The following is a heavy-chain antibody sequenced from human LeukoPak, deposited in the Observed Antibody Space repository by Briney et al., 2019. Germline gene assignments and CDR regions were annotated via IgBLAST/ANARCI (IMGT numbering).Heavy chain of an antibody. CDR1: GGTFISYA. D-gene: IGHD3-16*01. Sequence: GASVKVSCKASGGTFISYAISWVGQAPGKGLEWMGGTISIVSTANYAQKFQGRVTITGDESTSTASMKLSSLRSEDTAVYYCATGGRDTVEPKDFWGQGTLVTVSS. CDR3: ATGGRDTVEPKDF. CDR2: TISIVSTA. V-gene: IGHV1-69*13. J-gene: IGHJ4*02.